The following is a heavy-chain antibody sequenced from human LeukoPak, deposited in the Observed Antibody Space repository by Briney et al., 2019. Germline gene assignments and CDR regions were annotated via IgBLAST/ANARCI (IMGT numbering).Heavy chain of an antibody. V-gene: IGHV3-43D*03. CDR3: AKDFSPSGGAPHFDY. CDR1: GFTFDDYA. CDR2: ISWDGGST. J-gene: IGHJ4*02. Sequence: GGSLRLSCAASGFTFDDYAMHWVRQAPGKGLEWVSLISWDGGSTYYADSVKGRFTISRDNSKNSLYLQMNSLRAEDTAVYYCAKDFSPSGGAPHFDYWGQGTLATVSS. D-gene: IGHD3-16*01.